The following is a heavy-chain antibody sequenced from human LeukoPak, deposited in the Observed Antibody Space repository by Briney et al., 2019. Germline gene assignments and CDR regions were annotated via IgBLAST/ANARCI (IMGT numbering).Heavy chain of an antibody. CDR2: INPNSGGT. D-gene: IGHD2-2*01. CDR1: GYTFTGYY. J-gene: IGHJ5*02. Sequence: ASVKVSCKASGYTFTGYYMHWVRQAPGQGLEWMGWINPNSGGTNYAQKFQGWVTMTRDTSISTAYMELSRLRSDDTAVYYCARAAPGYCSSTSCSNPAAWFDPWGQGTLVTVS. CDR3: ARAAPGYCSSTSCSNPAAWFDP. V-gene: IGHV1-2*04.